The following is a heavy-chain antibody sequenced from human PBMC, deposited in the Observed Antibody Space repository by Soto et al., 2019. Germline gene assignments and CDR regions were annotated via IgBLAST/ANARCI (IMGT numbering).Heavy chain of an antibody. D-gene: IGHD2-15*01. V-gene: IGHV2-26*01. CDR3: ARSKGGYCSGGSCYRNLDY. J-gene: IGHJ4*02. CDR1: GFSLSNARMG. Sequence: QVTLKESGPVLVKPTEPLTLTCTVSGFSLSNARMGVSWIRQPPGKALEWLAHIFSNDEKSYSTSLKSRLTISKDTSKSQVVLTMTNMDPVDTATYYCARSKGGYCSGGSCYRNLDYWGQGTLVTVSS. CDR2: IFSNDEK.